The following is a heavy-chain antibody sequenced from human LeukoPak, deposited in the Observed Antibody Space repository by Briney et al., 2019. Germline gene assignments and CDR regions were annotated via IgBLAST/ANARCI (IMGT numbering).Heavy chain of an antibody. CDR2: ISSNGGIT. D-gene: IGHD3-10*01. Sequence: GGSLRLSCAASGFTFHDYPIHWVRQAPGKGLEWVSTISSNGGITYYADSVKGRFTVSRDNSQNTLYLQMNSLRAEDTAVYYCAKGVGEGAFDIWGQGTMVTVSS. V-gene: IGHV3-23*01. CDR1: GFTFHDYP. CDR3: AKGVGEGAFDI. J-gene: IGHJ3*02.